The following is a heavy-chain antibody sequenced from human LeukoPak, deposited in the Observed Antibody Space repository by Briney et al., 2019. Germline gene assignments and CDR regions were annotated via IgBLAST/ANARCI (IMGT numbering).Heavy chain of an antibody. D-gene: IGHD5-24*01. CDR3: ATTRRRDGYNDAFDI. CDR2: IYPGDSDT. Sequence: GESLKISCKGSGYSFTSYWMGWVRQMPGKGLEWMGTIYPGDSDTRYSPSFQGQVTISADKSISTAYLEWSSLKASDTAMYYCATTRRRDGYNDAFDIWGQGTMVTVSS. V-gene: IGHV5-51*01. J-gene: IGHJ3*02. CDR1: GYSFTSYW.